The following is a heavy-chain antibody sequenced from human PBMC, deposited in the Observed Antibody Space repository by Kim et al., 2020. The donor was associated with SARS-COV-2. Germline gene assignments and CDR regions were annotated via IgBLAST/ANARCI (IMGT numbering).Heavy chain of an antibody. Sequence: SETLSLTCTVSGGSISSYYWSWIRQPPGKGLEWIGYIYYSGSTNYNPSLKSRVTISVDTTKNQFSLKLSSVTAADTAVYYCAGRGYSYGLGFGGDYYGMGVWGEGATGSVSS. CDR3: AGRGYSYGLGFGGDYYGMGV. J-gene: IGHJ6*01. CDR1: GGSISSYY. V-gene: IGHV4-59*01. CDR2: IYYSGST. D-gene: IGHD5-18*01.